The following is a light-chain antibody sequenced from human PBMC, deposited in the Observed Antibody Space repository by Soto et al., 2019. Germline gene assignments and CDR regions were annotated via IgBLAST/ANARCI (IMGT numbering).Light chain of an antibody. Sequence: EIVLTKSPATLSLSPGERPTLSCRASQSVRSYLAGYKQKPGQAPRLLIYDASNRATRIPARFSGSGSGTDFTLTISSLEPEDFAVYYCQQRSNWGFTFGPGTKVDIK. CDR3: QQRSNWGFT. CDR1: QSVRSY. V-gene: IGKV3-11*01. CDR2: DAS. J-gene: IGKJ3*01.